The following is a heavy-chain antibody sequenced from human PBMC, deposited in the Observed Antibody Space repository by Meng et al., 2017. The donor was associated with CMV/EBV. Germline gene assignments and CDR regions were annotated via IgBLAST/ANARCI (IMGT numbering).Heavy chain of an antibody. V-gene: IGHV3-21*01. CDR1: GFIFGRYS. CDR2: ISISSGYI. Sequence: EVHMVESGGGLVKPGGSLRLSCVASGFIFGRYSMTWVRQAPGKGLEWVSSISISSGYIYYADSVKGRFTISRDDAENSLYLQLDSLRAEDTAVYYCARGDYFDYWGQGTLVTVSS. CDR3: ARGDYFDY. J-gene: IGHJ4*02.